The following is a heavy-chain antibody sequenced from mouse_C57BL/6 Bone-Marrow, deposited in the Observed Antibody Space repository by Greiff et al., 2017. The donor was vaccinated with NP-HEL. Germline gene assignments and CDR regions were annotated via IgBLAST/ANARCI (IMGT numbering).Heavy chain of an antibody. V-gene: IGHV1-81*01. CDR3: ARGDYYASTFYY. CDR2: IYPRSGNT. CDR1: GYTFTSYG. J-gene: IGHJ2*01. D-gene: IGHD1-1*01. Sequence: VQLQQSGAELARPGASVKLSCKASGYTFTSYGISWVKQRTGQGLEWIGEIYPRSGNTYYNEKFKGKATLTADKSSSTAYMELRSLTSEDSAVYYYARGDYYASTFYYWGQGTTLTVSS.